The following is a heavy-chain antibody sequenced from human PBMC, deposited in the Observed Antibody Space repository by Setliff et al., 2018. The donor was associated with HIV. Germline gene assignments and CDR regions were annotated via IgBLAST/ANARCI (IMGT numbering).Heavy chain of an antibody. V-gene: IGHV1-69*13. CDR1: GGTFSSYA. Sequence: SVKVSCKASGGTFSSYAISWVRQAPGQGLEWMGGIIPIFGTANYAQKFQGRVTITADESTSTAYMELSSLRSEDTAVYYCARGPPIAVAGYFQHWGQGTLVTAPQ. D-gene: IGHD6-19*01. CDR2: IIPIFGTA. J-gene: IGHJ1*01. CDR3: ARGPPIAVAGYFQH.